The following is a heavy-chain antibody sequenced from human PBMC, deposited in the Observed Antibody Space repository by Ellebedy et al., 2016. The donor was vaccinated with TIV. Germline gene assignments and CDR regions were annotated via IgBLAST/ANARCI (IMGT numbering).Heavy chain of an antibody. CDR1: GGSSSAYY. D-gene: IGHD3-10*01. V-gene: IGHV4-34*01. J-gene: IGHJ6*02. Sequence: MPSETLSLTCAVYGGSSSAYYWRWVRQPPGMGPEWIGETKHSGSINHNPSLKSRVSMSVDTSKNQFSLNLSSVTAADTAVYYCARVGLTMVRGVIYYYYYGMDVWGQGTTVTVSS. CDR2: TKHSGSI. CDR3: ARVGLTMVRGVIYYYYYGMDV.